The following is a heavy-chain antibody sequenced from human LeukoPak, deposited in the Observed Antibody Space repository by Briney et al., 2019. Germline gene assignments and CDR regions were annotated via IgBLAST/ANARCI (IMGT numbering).Heavy chain of an antibody. D-gene: IGHD6-13*01. Sequence: PSETLTLTCAAYGGSFSGYYWNWIRQPPGKGLEWIGEINHSASTKYNPSLKSRVTISVDTPKNQFSLRLSSVTAADTAVYYCARIYLAASGNTWGQGTLVTVSS. CDR2: INHSAST. CDR3: ARIYLAASGNT. V-gene: IGHV4-34*01. CDR1: GGSFSGYY. J-gene: IGHJ5*02.